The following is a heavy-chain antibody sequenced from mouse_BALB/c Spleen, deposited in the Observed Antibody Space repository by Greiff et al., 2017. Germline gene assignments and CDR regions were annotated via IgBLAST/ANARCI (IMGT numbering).Heavy chain of an antibody. V-gene: IGHV1-7*01. CDR1: GYTFTSYW. CDR2: INPSTGYT. Sequence: QVQLQQSGAELAKPGASVKMSCKASGYTFTSYWMHWVKQRPGQGLEWIGYINPSTGYTEYNQKFKDKATLTADKSSSTAYMQLSSLASEDSAVYYCAGYYGNPWLAYWGQGTLVTVSA. D-gene: IGHD2-1*01. CDR3: AGYYGNPWLAY. J-gene: IGHJ3*01.